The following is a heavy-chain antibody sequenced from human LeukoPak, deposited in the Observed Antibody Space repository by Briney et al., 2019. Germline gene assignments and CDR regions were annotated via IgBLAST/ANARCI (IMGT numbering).Heavy chain of an antibody. CDR1: GFTFDDYA. V-gene: IGHV3-9*01. CDR2: ISWNSGSI. CDR3: AKESTSHPSYGMDV. J-gene: IGHJ6*02. D-gene: IGHD2-2*01. Sequence: PDRSLRLSCAASGFTFDDYAMHWVRQAPGKGLEWVSGISWNSGSIGYADSVKGRFTISRDNAKNSLYLQMNSLRAEDTALYYCAKESTSHPSYGMDVWGQGTTVTVSS.